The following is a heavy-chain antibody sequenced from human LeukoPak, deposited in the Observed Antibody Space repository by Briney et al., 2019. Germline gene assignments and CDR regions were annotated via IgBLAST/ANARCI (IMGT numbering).Heavy chain of an antibody. Sequence: ASVKVSCKAPGYMFTSDGISCVRQAPGQGLEWMGWISAYNGNTNYAQKFQGRVTMTTDTYTSTAYMEMRSLRSDDTAVYYCARDNSYSSGVSGFDSWGQGTLVTVSS. J-gene: IGHJ4*02. CDR1: GYMFTSDG. D-gene: IGHD6-19*01. V-gene: IGHV1-18*01. CDR2: ISAYNGNT. CDR3: ARDNSYSSGVSGFDS.